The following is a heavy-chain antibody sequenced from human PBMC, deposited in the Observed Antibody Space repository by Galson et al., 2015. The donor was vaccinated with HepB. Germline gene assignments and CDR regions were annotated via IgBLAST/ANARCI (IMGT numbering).Heavy chain of an antibody. CDR1: GFTFSAFW. Sequence: SLRLSCAASGFTFSAFWMNWVRQVPGKGPVWVSSIRSDGRTPSYAGSVKGRFTISRDNAKNTLYLEMNSVRVEDTAVYYCARTPSSPAGYREFDLWGQGALVVVSS. V-gene: IGHV3-74*01. CDR2: IRSDGRTP. J-gene: IGHJ5*02. D-gene: IGHD2-2*01. CDR3: ARTPSSPAGYREFDL.